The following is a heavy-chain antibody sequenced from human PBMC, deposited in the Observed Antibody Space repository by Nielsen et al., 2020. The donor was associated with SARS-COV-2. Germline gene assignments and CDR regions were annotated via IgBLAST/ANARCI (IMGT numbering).Heavy chain of an antibody. CDR3: ARRGYGGPRAFDI. Sequence: SETLSLTCTVSGGSISSSSYYWGWIRQSPGKGLEWIGSIYYSGSTYYNPSLKSRVTISVDTSKNQFSLKLSSVTAADTAVYYCARRGYGGPRAFDIWGQGTMVTVSS. V-gene: IGHV4-39*01. CDR2: IYYSGST. CDR1: GGSISSSSYY. D-gene: IGHD4-23*01. J-gene: IGHJ3*02.